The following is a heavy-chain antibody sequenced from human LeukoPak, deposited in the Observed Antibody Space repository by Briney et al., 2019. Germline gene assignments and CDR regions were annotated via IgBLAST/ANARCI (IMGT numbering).Heavy chain of an antibody. V-gene: IGHV3-66*01. Sequence: GGSLRLSCAASGFTVSSNYMNWVRQAPGKGLVWVSFIYNSGSTYYADSVKGRFTISRDNSNNTLYLQMNSLGAEDTAVYYCARDRAAGYADAFDIWGQGTMVTVSS. CDR3: ARDRAAGYADAFDI. CDR1: GFTVSSNY. D-gene: IGHD1-1*01. CDR2: IYNSGST. J-gene: IGHJ3*02.